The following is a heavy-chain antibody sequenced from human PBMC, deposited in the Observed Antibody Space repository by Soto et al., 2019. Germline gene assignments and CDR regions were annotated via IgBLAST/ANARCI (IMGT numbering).Heavy chain of an antibody. Sequence: QVQLQESGPGLVKPSQTLSLTCTVSGGSISSGGYYWSWIRQHPGNGLELIGYIYFSGRTYYSPSLKSRITISVDTSKNQFSLQLSSVTAADTAVYYCARAAFYYDTHSSATYYFDSWGQGTLVTVSS. CDR3: ARAAFYYDTHSSATYYFDS. J-gene: IGHJ4*02. V-gene: IGHV4-31*03. CDR1: GGSISSGGYY. CDR2: IYFSGRT. D-gene: IGHD3-22*01.